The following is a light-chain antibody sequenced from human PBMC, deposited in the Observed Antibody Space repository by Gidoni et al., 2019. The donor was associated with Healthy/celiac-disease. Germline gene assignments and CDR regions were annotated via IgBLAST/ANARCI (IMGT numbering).Light chain of an antibody. CDR1: QSVSSSY. Sequence: EIVLTQSPGTLSLSPGERATLSCSASQSVSSSYLAWYQQKPGQAPRLLIYGASSRATGIPDRFSGSGSGTDFTLTISRLEPEDFAVYYCQQHGSSSWTFGQGTKVEIK. CDR3: QQHGSSSWT. V-gene: IGKV3-20*01. J-gene: IGKJ1*01. CDR2: GAS.